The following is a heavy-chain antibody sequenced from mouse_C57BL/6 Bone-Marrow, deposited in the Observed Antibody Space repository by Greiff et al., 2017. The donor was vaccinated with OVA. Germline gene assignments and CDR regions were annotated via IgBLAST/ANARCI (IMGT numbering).Heavy chain of an antibody. V-gene: IGHV6-3*01. CDR3: TYGNYGDY. CDR1: GFTFSNYW. CDR2: IRLKSDNYAT. Sequence: EVKVVESGGGLVQPGGSMKLSCVASGFTFSNYWMNWVRQSPEKGLEWVAQIRLKSDNYATHYAESVKGRFTISRDDSKSSVYLQMINLRAEDTGIYYCTYGNYGDYWGQGTTLTVSS. J-gene: IGHJ2*01. D-gene: IGHD2-1*01.